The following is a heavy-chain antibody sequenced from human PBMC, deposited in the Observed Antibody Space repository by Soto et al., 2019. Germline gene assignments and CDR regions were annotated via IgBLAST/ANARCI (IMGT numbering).Heavy chain of an antibody. V-gene: IGHV4-31*11. CDR3: ALALGPTTGLDY. CDR1: GGSINNGDYY. Sequence: QVQLQESGPGLVKSSQTLSLTCGVSGGSINNGDYYWSWIRQPPGKGLEWIGYIYNSGTTFYNPSLTSRLSISMDTSGNQFSLELRSVTAADTAVYYCALALGPTTGLDYWGQGTLVTVSS. D-gene: IGHD1-26*01. J-gene: IGHJ4*02. CDR2: IYNSGTT.